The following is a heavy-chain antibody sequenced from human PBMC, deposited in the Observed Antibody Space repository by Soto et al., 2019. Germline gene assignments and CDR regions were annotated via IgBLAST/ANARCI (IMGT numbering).Heavy chain of an antibody. CDR2: IYYNGST. Sequence: SETLSLTCTVSGGSISSGDYYWSWIRQPPGKGLEWIGYIYYNGSTYYNPSLKSRVTISVDTSKNQFSLKLSSVTAADTAVYYCASRYCSSTSCYKVNWFDPWGQGTLVTVSS. CDR3: ASRYCSSTSCYKVNWFDP. D-gene: IGHD2-2*02. CDR1: GGSISSGDYY. J-gene: IGHJ5*02. V-gene: IGHV4-30-4*01.